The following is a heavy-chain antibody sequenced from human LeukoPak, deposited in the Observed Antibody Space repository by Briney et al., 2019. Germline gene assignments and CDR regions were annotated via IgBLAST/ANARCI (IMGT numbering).Heavy chain of an antibody. Sequence: PGGSLRLSCAAPGFTFSSYAMSWVRQATGKGLEWVSGVTGSGGRTYYAESVKGRFTISSDNSKNTLYLQMNSLRAEDTAVYYCAKVFYGDYFSGTDYWGQGTLVAVSP. CDR2: VTGSGGRT. J-gene: IGHJ4*02. CDR1: GFTFSSYA. D-gene: IGHD4-17*01. CDR3: AKVFYGDYFSGTDY. V-gene: IGHV3-23*01.